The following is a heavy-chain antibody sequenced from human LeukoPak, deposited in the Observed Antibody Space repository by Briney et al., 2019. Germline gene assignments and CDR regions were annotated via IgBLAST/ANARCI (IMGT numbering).Heavy chain of an antibody. CDR3: ARDRVGILAGLRRGWNWYFDL. CDR1: GFTVSSNY. J-gene: IGHJ2*01. CDR2: IYSDGST. D-gene: IGHD2-15*01. Sequence: GGSLRLSCAASGFTVSSNYMSWVRQAPGKGLERVSVIYSDGSTYYADSVKGRFTISRDNSKNTLYLQMNSLRAEDTAVYYCARDRVGILAGLRRGWNWYFDLWGRGTLVTVSS. V-gene: IGHV3-53*01.